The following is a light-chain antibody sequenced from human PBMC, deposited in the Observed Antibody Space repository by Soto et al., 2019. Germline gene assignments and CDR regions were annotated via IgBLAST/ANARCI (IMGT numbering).Light chain of an antibody. CDR1: QSVSSY. J-gene: IGKJ5*01. V-gene: IGKV3-11*01. Sequence: EILLTQSPATLSLSPGDRATLSCRASQSVSSYLAWYQQKPGQAPRLLIYDASNWATGIPARFSGSGSGTDFTLTISSLEPEDFAVYYCQQRSNWPGTFGQGTRLEIK. CDR3: QQRSNWPGT. CDR2: DAS.